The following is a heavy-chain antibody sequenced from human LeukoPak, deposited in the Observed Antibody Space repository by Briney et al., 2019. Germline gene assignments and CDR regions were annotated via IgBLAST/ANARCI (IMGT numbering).Heavy chain of an antibody. V-gene: IGHV1-24*01. CDR3: ARVGYDSSGYLFDY. D-gene: IGHD3-22*01. Sequence: ASVKVSCKVSGYTLTELSMHWVRQAPGKGLEWMGGFDPEDGETIYAQKLQGRVTMTTDTSTSTAYMELRSLRSDDTAVYYCARVGYDSSGYLFDYWGQGTLVTVSS. CDR1: GYTLTELS. J-gene: IGHJ4*02. CDR2: FDPEDGET.